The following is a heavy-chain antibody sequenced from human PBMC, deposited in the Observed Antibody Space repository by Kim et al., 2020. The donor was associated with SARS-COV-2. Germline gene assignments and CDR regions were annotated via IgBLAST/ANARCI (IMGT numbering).Heavy chain of an antibody. J-gene: IGHJ5*02. Sequence: SETLSLTCTISGGPISTYYWTWIRQSPEKGLEWIGYVYYNGESVYNPSFKGRVSFSIDTPRTQFSLQLKSVTTADTAVYFCAREDSIQASINWLDHWGQGALVTVSS. V-gene: IGHV4-59*13. CDR3: AREDSIQASINWLDH. CDR2: VYYNGES. D-gene: IGHD1-1*01. CDR1: GGPISTYY.